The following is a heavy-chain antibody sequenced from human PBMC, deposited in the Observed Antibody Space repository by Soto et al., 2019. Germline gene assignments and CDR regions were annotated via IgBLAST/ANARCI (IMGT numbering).Heavy chain of an antibody. Sequence: PGGSLRFSCAASGFTFSSYAMSWVRQAPGKGLEWVSAISGSGGSTYYADSVKGRFTISRDNSKNTLYLQMNSLRAEDTAVYYCAKGLDWLLRSDFDYWGQGTLVTASS. V-gene: IGHV3-23*01. J-gene: IGHJ4*02. CDR1: GFTFSSYA. CDR2: ISGSGGST. D-gene: IGHD3-9*01. CDR3: AKGLDWLLRSDFDY.